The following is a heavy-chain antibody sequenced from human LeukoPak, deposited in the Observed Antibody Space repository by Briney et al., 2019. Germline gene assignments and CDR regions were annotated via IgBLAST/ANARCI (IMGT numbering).Heavy chain of an antibody. CDR1: GYTFTGYY. CDR2: INPNSGGT. Sequence: GASVKVSCKASGYTFTGYYMHWVRPAPGQGLEWMGWINPNSGGTNYAQKFQGRVTMTRDTSISTAYMELSRLRSDDTAVYYCARVHYYGSGSQYYYGMDVWGQGTTVTVSS. D-gene: IGHD3-10*01. V-gene: IGHV1-2*02. J-gene: IGHJ6*02. CDR3: ARVHYYGSGSQYYYGMDV.